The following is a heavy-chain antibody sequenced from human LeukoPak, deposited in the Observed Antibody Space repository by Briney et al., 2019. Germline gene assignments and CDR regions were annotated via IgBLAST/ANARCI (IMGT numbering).Heavy chain of an antibody. Sequence: SETLSLTCTVSGGSISSYYWSRIRQPPGKGLEWIGYIYYSGSTNYNPSLKSRVTISVDTSKNQFSLKLSSVTAADTAVYYCARAPLSSTFDYWGQGTLVTVSS. CDR2: IYYSGST. CDR1: GGSISSYY. D-gene: IGHD2-2*01. J-gene: IGHJ4*02. V-gene: IGHV4-59*01. CDR3: ARAPLSSTFDY.